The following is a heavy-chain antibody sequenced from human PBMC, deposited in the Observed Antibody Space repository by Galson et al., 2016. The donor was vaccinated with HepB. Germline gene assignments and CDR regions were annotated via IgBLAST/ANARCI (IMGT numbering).Heavy chain of an antibody. CDR1: GFSFNNYN. J-gene: IGHJ4*02. CDR3: AKESTAAAAHFDD. CDR2: ISTTSRYI. Sequence: SLRLSCAASGFSFNNYNMHWVRQAPERGLEWVSSISTTSRYINYADSMKGRFTISRDNARTFLFLQMTSLRAEDTAIYYRAKESTAAAAHFDDWGQGTLVSVSS. D-gene: IGHD2-2*01. V-gene: IGHV3-21*01.